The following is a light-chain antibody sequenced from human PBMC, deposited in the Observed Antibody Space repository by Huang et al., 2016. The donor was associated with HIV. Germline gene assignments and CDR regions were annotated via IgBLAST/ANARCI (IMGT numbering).Light chain of an antibody. J-gene: IGKJ4*01. CDR3: QQYNNWLPLT. V-gene: IGKV3-15*01. CDR2: GAT. CDR1: HSVSSN. Sequence: EIVMTQSPATLSVSPGDRVTLSCRASHSVSSNLAWYQQKPGQAPRLVIYGATTRDTGIPARFSGSGSGTEFTLTISSLQSEDFAVYYCQQYNNWLPLTFGGGTKVEIK.